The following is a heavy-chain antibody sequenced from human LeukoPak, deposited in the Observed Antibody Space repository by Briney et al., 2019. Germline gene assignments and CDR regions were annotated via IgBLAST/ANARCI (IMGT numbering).Heavy chain of an antibody. V-gene: IGHV3-33*01. CDR2: IWFDGSKK. CDR1: GFTFSSYG. Sequence: PGGSLRLSCAASGFTFSSYGMHWVRQAPGKGLEWVAVIWFDGSKKYYADSVKGRFTISRDNSKSSLYLHMDTLRAEGTAVYYCARGPRDLYHYDSSGALDIWGQGTMVTVSS. CDR3: ARGPRDLYHYDSSGALDI. D-gene: IGHD3-22*01. J-gene: IGHJ3*02.